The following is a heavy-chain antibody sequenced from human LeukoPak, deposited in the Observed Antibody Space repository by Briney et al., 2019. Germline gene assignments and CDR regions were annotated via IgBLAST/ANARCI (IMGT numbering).Heavy chain of an antibody. CDR2: ISSSGSTI. V-gene: IGHV3-11*01. Sequence: GGSLRLSCAASGFTFSDYYMSWIRQAPGRGLEWVSYISSSGSTIYYADSVKGRFTISRDNAKNSLYLQMNSLRAEDTAVYYCARRAGDYSHPYDYWGQGTLVTVSS. CDR1: GFTFSDYY. CDR3: ARRAGDYSHPYDY. D-gene: IGHD3-22*01. J-gene: IGHJ4*02.